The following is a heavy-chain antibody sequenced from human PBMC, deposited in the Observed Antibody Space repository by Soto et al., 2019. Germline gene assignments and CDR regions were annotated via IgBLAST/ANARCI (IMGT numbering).Heavy chain of an antibody. V-gene: IGHV4-34*01. Sequence: SETLSLTCAVYGGSFSGYYWSWIRQPPGKGLEWIGEINHSGSTNYNPSLKSRVTISVDTSKNQFSLKLSSVTAADTAVYYCARNVRELRPSLDAFDIWGQGTMVTVSS. D-gene: IGHD1-26*01. CDR3: ARNVRELRPSLDAFDI. J-gene: IGHJ3*02. CDR1: GGSFSGYY. CDR2: INHSGST.